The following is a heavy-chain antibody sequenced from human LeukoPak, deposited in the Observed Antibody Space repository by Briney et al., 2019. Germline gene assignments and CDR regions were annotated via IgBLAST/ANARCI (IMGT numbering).Heavy chain of an antibody. V-gene: IGHV3-64D*06. CDR3: VRVNDYGDRNLYYFCY. CDR2: ISSDGDNT. D-gene: IGHD4-17*01. J-gene: IGHJ4*02. Sequence: GGSLRLSCSASGFIFSNYGMYWVRQAPGKGLEFVSAISSDGDNTFYADSVKGRFTISRDNSKNTLYLQTSSLRGEDTAVYYCVRVNDYGDRNLYYFCYWGQGTLVTVSS. CDR1: GFIFSNYG.